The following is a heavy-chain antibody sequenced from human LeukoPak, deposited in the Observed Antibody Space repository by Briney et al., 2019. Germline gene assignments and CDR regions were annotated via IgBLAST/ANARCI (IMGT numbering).Heavy chain of an antibody. J-gene: IGHJ6*02. D-gene: IGHD4-17*01. Sequence: GGSLRLSCAATGFTFSSYSMNWVRQAPGKGLEWLSSISSTSIYIYQADSVKGRLTISRDNAKNSVYLQMNSLRAEDTAVYYCARDMTTVTQLGYYGMDVWGQGTTVTVSS. CDR1: GFTFSSYS. V-gene: IGHV3-21*01. CDR2: ISSTSIYI. CDR3: ARDMTTVTQLGYYGMDV.